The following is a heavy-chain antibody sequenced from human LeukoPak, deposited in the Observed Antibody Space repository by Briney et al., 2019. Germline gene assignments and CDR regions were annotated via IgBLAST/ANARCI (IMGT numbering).Heavy chain of an antibody. J-gene: IGHJ4*02. V-gene: IGHV6-1*01. D-gene: IGHD6-19*01. Sequence: SQTLSLTCAISGDSVSSDSATWNWIRQSPSRGLEWLGRTYYRSKWYNDYAVSVKSRITINPDTSKNQVSLQLNSVTPEDTAVYYCARGGIAVAGLDYWGQGIQVTVSS. CDR2: TYYRSKWYN. CDR1: GDSVSSDSAT. CDR3: ARGGIAVAGLDY.